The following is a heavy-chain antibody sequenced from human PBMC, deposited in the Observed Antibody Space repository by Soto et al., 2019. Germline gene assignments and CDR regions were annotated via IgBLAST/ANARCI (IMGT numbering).Heavy chain of an antibody. CDR3: ARDDSRGDLSAFDI. CDR2: SRNKAKRYTT. V-gene: IGHV3-72*01. D-gene: IGHD3-16*01. J-gene: IGHJ3*02. CDR1: GFTFSDHH. Sequence: EVQLVESGGGLVQPGGSLRLSCATSGFTFSDHHIDWVRQAPGKGLEWVGRSRNKAKRYTTEYAASVKGRFSISRDDSKSSVLLQMHSLKIEDTAMYYCARDDSRGDLSAFDIWGQGTMVTVSS.